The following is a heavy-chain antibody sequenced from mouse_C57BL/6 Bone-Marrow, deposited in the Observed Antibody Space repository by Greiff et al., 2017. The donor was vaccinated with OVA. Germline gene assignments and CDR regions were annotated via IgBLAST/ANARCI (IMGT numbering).Heavy chain of an antibody. D-gene: IGHD1-1*01. J-gene: IGHJ4*01. Sequence: VKLMESGAELARPGASVKLSCKASGYTFTSYGISWVKQRTGQGLEWIGEIYPRSGNTYYNEKFKGKATLTADKSSSTAYMELRSLTSEDSAVYFCARHYYGSSNYYAMDYWGQGTSVTVSS. CDR3: ARHYYGSSNYYAMDY. CDR1: GYTFTSYG. CDR2: IYPRSGNT. V-gene: IGHV1-81*01.